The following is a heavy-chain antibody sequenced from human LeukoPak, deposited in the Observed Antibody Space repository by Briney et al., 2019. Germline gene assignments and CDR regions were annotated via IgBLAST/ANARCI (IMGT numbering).Heavy chain of an antibody. CDR2: IHYSGIP. CDR1: GASISSHY. CDR3: ARGNGYHYY. J-gene: IGHJ4*02. V-gene: IGHV4-59*11. D-gene: IGHD5-24*01. Sequence: KTSETLSFTCTVSGASISSHYWSWIRQPPGKGLEWIGYIHYSGIPNYNPALKSRVTISVDTPKNQFSLKLSSVTAADTAVYYCARGNGYHYYWGQGTLVTVSS.